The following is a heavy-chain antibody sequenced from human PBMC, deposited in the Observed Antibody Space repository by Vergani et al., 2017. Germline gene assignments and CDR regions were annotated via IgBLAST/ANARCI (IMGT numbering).Heavy chain of an antibody. V-gene: IGHV2-70*04. CDR2: IDWDDDK. Sequence: QVTLKESGPALVKPTQTLTLTCTFSGFSLSTSGMRVSWIRQPPGKALEWLARIDWDDDKFYSTSLKTRLTISKDTSKNQVVLTMTNMDPVDTATYYCAHSRATTLDYWGQGTLVTVSS. CDR3: AHSRATTLDY. CDR1: GFSLSTSGMR. J-gene: IGHJ4*02. D-gene: IGHD1-26*01.